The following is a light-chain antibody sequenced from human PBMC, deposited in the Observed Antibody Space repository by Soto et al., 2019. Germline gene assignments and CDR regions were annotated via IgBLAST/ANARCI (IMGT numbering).Light chain of an antibody. CDR3: QQRYSTPPT. Sequence: DIQLTQSPASLSSSAGERATLTCRASQRVSTYLNWYQQKPGKAPKLLMYATSTLETGIPARFSGSGSKTNFTLTISSLQPEDFAIYYCQQRYSTPPTFGQGTKVDIK. CDR1: QRVSTY. CDR2: ATS. J-gene: IGKJ1*01. V-gene: IGKV1-39*01.